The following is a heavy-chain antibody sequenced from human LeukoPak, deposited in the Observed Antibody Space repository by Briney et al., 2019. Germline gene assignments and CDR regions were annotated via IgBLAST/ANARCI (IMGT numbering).Heavy chain of an antibody. V-gene: IGHV3-21*01. Sequence: GGSLRLSCEASGFNINSYCMNWVRQAPGKGPEWVASISSGGSYTYYADLVKGRFTISRDNAKNSVFLQMNSLRAEDTSVYYCAKDALYYDILTGYSHFDYWGQGALVTVSS. CDR1: GFNINSYC. D-gene: IGHD3-9*01. CDR3: AKDALYYDILTGYSHFDY. J-gene: IGHJ4*02. CDR2: ISSGGSYT.